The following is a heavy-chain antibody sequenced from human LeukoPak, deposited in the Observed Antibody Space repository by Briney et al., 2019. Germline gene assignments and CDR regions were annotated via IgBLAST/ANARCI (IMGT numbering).Heavy chain of an antibody. Sequence: GGSLRLSCAASGFSVDGNYMTWVRQAPGKGLEWVSVIFSGDSIYYADSVKGRFTISRDNSKNTLYLQMNSLRAEDTAVYYCASRTSYDFWSGYYIIGYMDVWGKGTTVTVSS. V-gene: IGHV3-53*01. J-gene: IGHJ6*03. CDR1: GFSVDGNY. CDR3: ASRTSYDFWSGYYIIGYMDV. CDR2: IFSGDSI. D-gene: IGHD3-3*01.